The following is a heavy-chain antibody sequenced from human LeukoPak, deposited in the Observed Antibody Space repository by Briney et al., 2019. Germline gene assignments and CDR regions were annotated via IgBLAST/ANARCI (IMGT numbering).Heavy chain of an antibody. CDR1: GFTFSSYG. J-gene: IGHJ6*03. D-gene: IGHD6-19*01. Sequence: GGSLRLSCAASGFTFSSYGMHWVRQAPGKGLEWVAFIRYDGSNKYYADSVKGRFTISRDNAKNSLYLQMNSLRAEDTAVYYCARNSVAGTGRDYYYYYMDVWGKGTTVTISS. CDR2: IRYDGSNK. V-gene: IGHV3-30*02. CDR3: ARNSVAGTGRDYYYYYMDV.